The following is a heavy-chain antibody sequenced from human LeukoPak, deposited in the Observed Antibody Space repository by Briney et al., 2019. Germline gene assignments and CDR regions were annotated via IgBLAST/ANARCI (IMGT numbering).Heavy chain of an antibody. CDR3: ARHVTTVVTDFDN. Sequence: PSETLSLTCTVSGDSISSSSYSWGWIRQPPGKGLEWIGTISYSGSTYYNPSLKSRVTISVDTSKNQFSLMLRSVTAADAAVYYCARHVTTVVTDFDNWGRGNLVTVSS. CDR2: ISYSGST. V-gene: IGHV4-39*01. J-gene: IGHJ4*02. D-gene: IGHD4-23*01. CDR1: GDSISSSSYS.